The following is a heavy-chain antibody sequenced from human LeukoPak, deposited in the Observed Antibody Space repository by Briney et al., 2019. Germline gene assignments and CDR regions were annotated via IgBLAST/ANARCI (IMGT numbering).Heavy chain of an antibody. CDR1: GFTFDDYA. Sequence: GGSLRLSCAASGFTFDDYAMHWVRQGPGKGLEWVSGISWNSGTIGYADSVKGRFTISRDNVKNSLYLQMNSLRAEDTALYYCAKDRYSSSWYYLDYWGQGTLVTVSS. CDR3: AKDRYSSSWYYLDY. D-gene: IGHD6-13*01. J-gene: IGHJ4*02. V-gene: IGHV3-9*01. CDR2: ISWNSGTI.